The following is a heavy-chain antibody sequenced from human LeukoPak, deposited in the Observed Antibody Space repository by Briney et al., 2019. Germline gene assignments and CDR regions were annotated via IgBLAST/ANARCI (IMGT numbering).Heavy chain of an antibody. J-gene: IGHJ4*02. Sequence: PGGSLRLSCAVSGLTFSSSWMDWVRQAPGKGLEWVASINPDGNKKYSADSVKGRFTISRDNAKNSLYLQMNSLRAEDTAVYYCARVYDFWSGPHLDYWGQGTLVTVSS. V-gene: IGHV3-7*03. CDR2: INPDGNKK. CDR1: GLTFSSSW. D-gene: IGHD3-3*01. CDR3: ARVYDFWSGPHLDY.